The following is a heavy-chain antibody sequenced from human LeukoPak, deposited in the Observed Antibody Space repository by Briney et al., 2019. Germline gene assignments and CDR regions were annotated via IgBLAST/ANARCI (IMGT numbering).Heavy chain of an antibody. CDR3: ASNPYYYDSSGYPVLY. CDR2: IYYSGST. CDR1: GGSISSGGYS. D-gene: IGHD3-22*01. V-gene: IGHV4-30-4*08. Sequence: PSETLSLTCAVSGGSISSGGYSWSWIRQPPGKGLEWIGYIYYSGSTYYNPSLKSRVTISVDTSKNQFSLKLSSVTAADTAVYYCASNPYYYDSSGYPVLYWGQGTLVTVSS. J-gene: IGHJ4*02.